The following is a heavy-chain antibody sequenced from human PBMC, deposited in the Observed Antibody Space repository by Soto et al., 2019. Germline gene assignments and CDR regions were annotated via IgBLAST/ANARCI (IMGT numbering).Heavy chain of an antibody. CDR2: MNPKSGNT. Sequence: ASVKVSCKASGYSFSSDVNWVRQATGQGLEYMGWMNPKSGNTGYAQKFQGRVTLTRDTSINTAYMELSNLRSEDTAVYFCTRGRVGADCSGGSCYYLDYWGQGTQVTVSS. CDR3: TRGRVGADCSGGSCYYLDY. CDR1: GYSFSSD. D-gene: IGHD2-15*01. V-gene: IGHV1-8*01. J-gene: IGHJ4*02.